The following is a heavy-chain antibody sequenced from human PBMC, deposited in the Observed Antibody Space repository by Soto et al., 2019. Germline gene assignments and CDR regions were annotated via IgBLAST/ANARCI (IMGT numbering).Heavy chain of an antibody. Sequence: EVQLLESGGDLKQPGGSLRLSCVASGLTFGSRAMSWVRQAPGEGLQWVSTITDTGGDAKYADSVRGRFVISRDNSKKTLYLPMTSLTAEDSAMYFCARGSTDSYPGSRIFDFWGRGTLVTVSS. CDR2: ITDTGGDA. D-gene: IGHD3-10*01. CDR3: ARGSTDSYPGSRIFDF. V-gene: IGHV3-23*01. J-gene: IGHJ4*02. CDR1: GLTFGSRA.